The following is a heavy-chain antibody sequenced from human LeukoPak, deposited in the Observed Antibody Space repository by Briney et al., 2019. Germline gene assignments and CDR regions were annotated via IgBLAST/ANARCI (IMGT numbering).Heavy chain of an antibody. J-gene: IGHJ4*02. V-gene: IGHV3-30*03. CDR1: GFNFSDYG. CDR2: ISYDGSQK. Sequence: GGSLRLSCAASGFNFSDYGLRWVRQAPGKGLGWVALISYDGSQKNFADSVKGRFTTSRDNSKFTMYLEMNSLRAEDTAVYFCARDKDGWGIHDFWGQGTLVTVSS. CDR3: ARDKDGWGIHDF. D-gene: IGHD3-16*01.